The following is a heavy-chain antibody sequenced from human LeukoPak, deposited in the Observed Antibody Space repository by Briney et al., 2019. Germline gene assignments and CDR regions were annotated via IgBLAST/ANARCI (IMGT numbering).Heavy chain of an antibody. J-gene: IGHJ4*02. CDR1: GFTFSSYS. CDR3: ARDWGDGYSVYFDY. D-gene: IGHD5-24*01. V-gene: IGHV3-21*01. CDR2: ISSSSSYI. Sequence: GGTLRLSCAASGFTFSSYSMNWVRQAPGKGLEWVSSISSSSSYIYYADSVKGRFTISRDNAKNSLYLQMNSLRAEDTAVYYCARDWGDGYSVYFDYWGQGTLVIVSS.